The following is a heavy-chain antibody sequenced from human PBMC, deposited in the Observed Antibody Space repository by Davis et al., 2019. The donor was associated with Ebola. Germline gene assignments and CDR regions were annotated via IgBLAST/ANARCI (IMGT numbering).Heavy chain of an antibody. CDR2: INPSGGST. Sequence: AASVTVSCKASGYTFTSYYMHWVRQAPGQGLEWMGIINPSGGSTSYAQKFQGRVTMTRDTSTSTVYMELSSLRSDDTAVYYCARERGWYENYYYGMDVWGQGTTVTVSS. CDR3: ARERGWYENYYYGMDV. D-gene: IGHD6-19*01. CDR1: GYTFTSYY. J-gene: IGHJ6*02. V-gene: IGHV1-46*01.